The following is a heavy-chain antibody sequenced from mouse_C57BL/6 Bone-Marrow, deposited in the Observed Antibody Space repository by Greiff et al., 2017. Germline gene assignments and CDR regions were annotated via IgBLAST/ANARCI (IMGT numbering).Heavy chain of an antibody. CDR2: IDPENGDT. CDR1: GFNIKDDY. Sequence: EVQLQQSGAELVRPGASVKLSCTASGFNIKDDYMHWVKQRPEQGLEWIGWIDPENGDTEYASKFQGKATITADTSSNTAYLQLSSLTSEDTAVYYCTRCYYEAYWGQGTLVTVSA. V-gene: IGHV14-4*01. D-gene: IGHD1-1*01. J-gene: IGHJ3*01. CDR3: TRCYYEAY.